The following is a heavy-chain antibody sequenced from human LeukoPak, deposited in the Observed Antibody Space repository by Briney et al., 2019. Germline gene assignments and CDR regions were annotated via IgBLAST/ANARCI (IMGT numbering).Heavy chain of an antibody. D-gene: IGHD3-10*01. CDR1: GFTFSSYA. Sequence: GGSLRLSCSASGFTFSSYAMHWVRLAPGKGLEYVSGISINGGSTDYADSVKGRFTISRDNSKNTVYLQMSSLRAEDTAVYYCVKESRVVRGVIMDAFDMWGQGTMVTVSS. CDR2: ISINGGST. CDR3: VKESRVVRGVIMDAFDM. J-gene: IGHJ3*02. V-gene: IGHV3-64D*06.